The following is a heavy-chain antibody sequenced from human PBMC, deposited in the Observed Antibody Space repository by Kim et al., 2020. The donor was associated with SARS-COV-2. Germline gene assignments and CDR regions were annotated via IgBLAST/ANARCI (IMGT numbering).Heavy chain of an antibody. Sequence: SPSPKSLVTLSVDTSKNQFSLKLSSVTAADTAVYYCAGYDILTGPAFDYWGQGTLVTVSS. J-gene: IGHJ4*02. CDR3: AGYDILTGPAFDY. D-gene: IGHD3-9*01. V-gene: IGHV4-59*01.